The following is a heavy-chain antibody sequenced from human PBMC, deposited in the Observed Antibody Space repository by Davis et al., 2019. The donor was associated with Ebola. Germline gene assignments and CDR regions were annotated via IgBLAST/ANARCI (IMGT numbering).Heavy chain of an antibody. CDR3: ARGIGRLRLGELSLYQRGGMDV. CDR2: INSDGSST. V-gene: IGHV3-74*01. Sequence: GESLKISCAASGFTFSSYWMHWVRQAPGKGLVWVSRINSDGSSTSYADSVKGRFTISRDNAKNSLYLQMNSLRAEDTAVYYCARGIGRLRLGELSLYQRGGMDVWGQGTTVTVSS. D-gene: IGHD3-16*02. J-gene: IGHJ6*02. CDR1: GFTFSSYW.